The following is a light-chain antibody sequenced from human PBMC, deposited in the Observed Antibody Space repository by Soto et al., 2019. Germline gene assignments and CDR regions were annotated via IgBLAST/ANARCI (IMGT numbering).Light chain of an antibody. J-gene: IGLJ2*01. CDR1: SSDVGGYKY. V-gene: IGLV2-14*01. CDR3: SLYTSRRSLV. Sequence: QSALTQPASVSGSPGQSITISCAGVSSDVGGYKYVSWYQQHPGKAPKLMIFEVNNRPSVVSSRFSGSESGNTASLTISDLQAEDEADYYCSLYTSRRSLVFGGGTKVTVL. CDR2: EVN.